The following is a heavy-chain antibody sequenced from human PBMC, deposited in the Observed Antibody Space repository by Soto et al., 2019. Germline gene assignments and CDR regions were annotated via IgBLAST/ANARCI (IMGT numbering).Heavy chain of an antibody. D-gene: IGHD6-13*01. CDR3: ARDVSSSWYGYYYYGMDV. V-gene: IGHV3-30-3*01. Sequence: QVQLVESGGGVVQPGRSLRLSCAASGFTFSSYAMHWVRQAPGKGLEWVAVISYDGSNKYYADSVKGRFTISRDNSKNTLYLQMNSLSAEDTAVYYCARDVSSSWYGYYYYGMDVWGQGTTVTVSS. CDR1: GFTFSSYA. J-gene: IGHJ6*02. CDR2: ISYDGSNK.